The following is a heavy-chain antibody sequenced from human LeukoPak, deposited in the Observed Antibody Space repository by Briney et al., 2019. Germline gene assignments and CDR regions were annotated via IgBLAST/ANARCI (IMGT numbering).Heavy chain of an antibody. CDR2: INHSGST. Sequence: SETLSLTCAVYGESFSGYYWSWIRQPPGKGLEWIGEINHSGSTNYNPSLKSRVTISVDTSKNQFSLKLSSVTAADTAVYYCARDNWNYLTWGQGTLVTVSS. CDR3: ARDNWNYLT. CDR1: GESFSGYY. D-gene: IGHD1-7*01. V-gene: IGHV4-34*01. J-gene: IGHJ5*02.